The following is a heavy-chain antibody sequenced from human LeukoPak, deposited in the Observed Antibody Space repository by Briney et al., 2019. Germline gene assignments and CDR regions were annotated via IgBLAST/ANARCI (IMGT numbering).Heavy chain of an antibody. J-gene: IGHJ4*02. CDR3: AKEWTIFGVVHFDY. V-gene: IGHV3-30*02. CDR1: GFTFSSYD. CDR2: IRYDGSDK. Sequence: PGGSLRLSCAASGFTFSSYDMHWVRQAPGKGLEWVAFIRYDGSDKFYADSVKGRFTISRDNSIDTLYLQMNSLRAEDTAVYYCAKEWTIFGVVHFDYWGQGTLVTVSS. D-gene: IGHD3-3*01.